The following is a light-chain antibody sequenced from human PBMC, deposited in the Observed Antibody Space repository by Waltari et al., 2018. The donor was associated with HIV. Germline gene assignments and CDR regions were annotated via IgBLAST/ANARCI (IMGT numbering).Light chain of an antibody. CDR3: QSYDNSLSGLWV. Sequence: SILTQPPSVSGAPGQWVTISCIGTTSNLGASSDVHRYRQVPGNAPTLVLFGDTILPSGIPDRFSGSKSGNSASLDITGLQAEDEADYYCQSYDNSLSGLWVFGGGTKLTVL. CDR2: GDT. CDR1: TSNLGASSD. V-gene: IGLV1-40*01. J-gene: IGLJ3*02.